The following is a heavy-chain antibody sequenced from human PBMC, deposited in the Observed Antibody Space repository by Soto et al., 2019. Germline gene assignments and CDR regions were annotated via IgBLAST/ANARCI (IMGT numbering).Heavy chain of an antibody. V-gene: IGHV3-23*01. Sequence: SGFTFSSYGMSWVRQAPGKGLEWVSAISSSGGNIYYADSVKGRLTISRDNSKNTLYLQMDSLRAEDTAVYYCAKNDYGDSYYYYGMDVWGQGTTVTVSS. CDR2: ISSSGGNI. J-gene: IGHJ6*02. CDR3: AKNDYGDSYYYYGMDV. D-gene: IGHD4-17*01. CDR1: GFTFSSYG.